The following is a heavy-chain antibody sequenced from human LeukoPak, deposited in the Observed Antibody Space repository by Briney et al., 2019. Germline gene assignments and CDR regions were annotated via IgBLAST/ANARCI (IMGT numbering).Heavy chain of an antibody. D-gene: IGHD6-19*01. J-gene: IGHJ4*02. V-gene: IGHV3-7*03. Sequence: GGSLTLSCAASGFSFSSYWVTWVRQAPGKGLEWVANIKQDGSEKYYVDSVKGRFTTSRDNNQTTVSLQMNSLTAEDTAVYYCAKTDVGIGWRHFDYWGQGTLVTVSS. CDR3: AKTDVGIGWRHFDY. CDR1: GFSFSSYW. CDR2: IKQDGSEK.